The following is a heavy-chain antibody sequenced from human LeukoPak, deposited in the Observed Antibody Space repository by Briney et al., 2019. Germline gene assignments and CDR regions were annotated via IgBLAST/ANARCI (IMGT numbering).Heavy chain of an antibody. Sequence: GGSLRLSCAASRFTVSSNFMSWVRQPPGRGLEWVSFIYSGGSTSYTDSVKGRFTISRDTSKNTLYLQMNSLRVEDTAVYYCTRSYSGVLAHFDYWGQGTLVTVSS. CDR2: IYSGGST. V-gene: IGHV3-66*01. D-gene: IGHD5-12*01. J-gene: IGHJ4*02. CDR1: RFTVSSNF. CDR3: TRSYSGVLAHFDY.